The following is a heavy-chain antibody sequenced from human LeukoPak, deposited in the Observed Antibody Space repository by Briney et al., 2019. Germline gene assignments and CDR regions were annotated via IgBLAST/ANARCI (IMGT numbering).Heavy chain of an antibody. CDR1: GGSFSGYY. D-gene: IGHD3-10*01. J-gene: IGHJ4*02. Sequence: PSETLSLTCAVYGGSFSGYYWSWIRQPPGKGLEWIGEINHSGSTNYNPSLKSRVTISVDTSKNQFSLKLSSVTAADTAVYYCARPQYSTYYYGSGSYRGYYFDYWGQGTLVTVSS. V-gene: IGHV4-34*01. CDR3: ARPQYSTYYYGSGSYRGYYFDY. CDR2: INHSGST.